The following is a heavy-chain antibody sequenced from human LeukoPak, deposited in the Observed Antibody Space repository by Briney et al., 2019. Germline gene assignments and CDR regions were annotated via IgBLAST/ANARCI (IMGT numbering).Heavy chain of an antibody. J-gene: IGHJ4*02. Sequence: SETLSLTCTVSGGSISSSSYYWGWIRPPPGKGLEWIGSIYYSGSTYYNSSLKSRVTISVDTSKNQFSLKLSTGTAEDTADYYCAKQLGYCSSTSCYADKVDYWGQGTLVTVSS. V-gene: IGHV4-39*01. D-gene: IGHD2-2*01. CDR3: AKQLGYCSSTSCYADKVDY. CDR2: IYYSGST. CDR1: GGSISSSSYY.